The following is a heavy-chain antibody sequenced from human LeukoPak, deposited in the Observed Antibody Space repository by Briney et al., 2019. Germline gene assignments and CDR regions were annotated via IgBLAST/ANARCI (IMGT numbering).Heavy chain of an antibody. D-gene: IGHD3-10*01. V-gene: IGHV1-46*01. CDR2: INPSGGST. Sequence: ASVKVSCKASGYTFTSYYMHWVRQAPGQGLEWMGIINPSGGSTSYAQKFQGRVTMTRDMSTSTVYMELSSLRSEDTAVYYCARVEGTMVRGVIFPYFMDAWGSGITVTVSS. CDR3: ARVEGTMVRGVIFPYFMDA. J-gene: IGHJ6*03. CDR1: GYTFTSYY.